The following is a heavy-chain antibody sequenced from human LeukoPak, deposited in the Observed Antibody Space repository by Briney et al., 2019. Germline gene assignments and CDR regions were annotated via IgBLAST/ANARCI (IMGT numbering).Heavy chain of an antibody. Sequence: GASVKVSCKASGGTFSSYAISWVRQAPGQGLEWMGGIIPIFGTANYAQKFQGRVTITADKSTSTAYMELSSLRSEDTAVYYCASDYGDYGTSAYYFDYWGQGTLVTVSS. V-gene: IGHV1-69*06. J-gene: IGHJ4*02. CDR2: IIPIFGTA. CDR3: ASDYGDYGTSAYYFDY. D-gene: IGHD4-17*01. CDR1: GGTFSSYA.